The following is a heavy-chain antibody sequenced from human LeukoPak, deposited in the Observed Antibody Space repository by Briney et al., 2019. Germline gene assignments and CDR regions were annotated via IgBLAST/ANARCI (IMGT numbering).Heavy chain of an antibody. CDR1: GFTFSSYA. V-gene: IGHV3-23*01. CDR2: ISGSGGST. D-gene: IGHD3-10*01. Sequence: GGSLRLSCAASGFTFSSYAMSWVRQAPGKGLEWVSAISGSGGSTYYADSVKGRFTISRDNSKNTMYLQMNSLRAEDTAVYYCAKGARYGSGSHILGYYFDYWGQGTLVTVSS. CDR3: AKGARYGSGSHILGYYFDY. J-gene: IGHJ4*02.